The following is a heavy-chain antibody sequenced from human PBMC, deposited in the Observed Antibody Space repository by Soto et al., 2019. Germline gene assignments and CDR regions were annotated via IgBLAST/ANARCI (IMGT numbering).Heavy chain of an antibody. D-gene: IGHD3-3*01. CDR2: ISNSGDST. CDR3: ANADDFWSGYSNQFDY. V-gene: IGHV3-23*01. CDR1: GFTFSSYV. J-gene: IGHJ4*02. Sequence: PGGSLRLSCAASGFTFSSYVMTWVRQAPGKGLEWVSSISNSGDSTYYADAVKGRLTISRDNSKSTLYLQFNSLTAEDTAVYYCANADDFWSGYSNQFDYWGQGTLVTVSS.